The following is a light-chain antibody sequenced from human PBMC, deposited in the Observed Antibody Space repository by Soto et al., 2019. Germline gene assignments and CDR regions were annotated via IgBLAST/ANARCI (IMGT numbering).Light chain of an antibody. J-gene: IGKJ2*02. V-gene: IGKV1-5*03. CDR3: QQYNSYPCT. CDR2: KAS. Sequence: DIQMTQSPSTLSASVGDRVTITCRASQSISSWLAWYQQRPGKAPKVLIYKASNLESGVSSRFSGSGSGTEFTLTISSLQPDDFATYYCQQYNSYPCTFGQGTKLEIK. CDR1: QSISSW.